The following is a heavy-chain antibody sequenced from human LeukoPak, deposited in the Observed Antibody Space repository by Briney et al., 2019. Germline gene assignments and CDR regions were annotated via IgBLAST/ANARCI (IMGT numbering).Heavy chain of an antibody. V-gene: IGHV3-23*01. CDR1: GFTFSSYS. D-gene: IGHD2/OR15-2a*01. CDR2: ISGSGGST. Sequence: GGSLRLSCAASGFTFSSYSMSWVRQAPGKGLEWVSTISGSGGSTYYADSVKGRFTISRDNSKNTLYLQINSLRAEDTAVYYCAKARSMAYEFDYWGQGTLVTVSS. CDR3: AKARSMAYEFDY. J-gene: IGHJ4*02.